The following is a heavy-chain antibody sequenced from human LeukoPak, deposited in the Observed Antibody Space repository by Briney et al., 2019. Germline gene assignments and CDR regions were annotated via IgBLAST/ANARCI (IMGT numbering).Heavy chain of an antibody. Sequence: GGSLRLSCAASGFTFSSYWMTWVRQAPGKGLEWVANIKGDGSNKNYADSVKGRFTVSRDNAKNSLYLLMNSLRAEDTAVYYCAKDRYDILTGYLPFDYWGQGTLVTVSS. V-gene: IGHV3-7*03. CDR3: AKDRYDILTGYLPFDY. J-gene: IGHJ4*02. CDR2: IKGDGSNK. D-gene: IGHD3-9*01. CDR1: GFTFSSYW.